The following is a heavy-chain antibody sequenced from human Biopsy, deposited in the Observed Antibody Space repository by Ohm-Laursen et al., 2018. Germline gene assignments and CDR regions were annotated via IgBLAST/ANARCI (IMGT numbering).Heavy chain of an antibody. D-gene: IGHD5-12*01. CDR2: IFYSANT. CDR3: ARLGSGDYFPTFFDF. Sequence: TLSLTCTVSGVTINAGRYYWHWLRNHPGKGLEWIGNIFYSANTYYNPSLKSRVTISVDTSKNQFTLKLSSVTAADTAVYYCARLGSGDYFPTFFDFWGQGALVTVSS. J-gene: IGHJ4*02. CDR1: GVTINAGRYY. V-gene: IGHV4-31*02.